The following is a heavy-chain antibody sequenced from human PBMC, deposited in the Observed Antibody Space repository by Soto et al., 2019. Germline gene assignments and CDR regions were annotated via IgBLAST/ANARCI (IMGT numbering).Heavy chain of an antibody. D-gene: IGHD2-2*01. CDR3: ARARGFDCTDTSCRDLDGLDI. CDR2: MYYRGNI. J-gene: IGHJ3*02. V-gene: IGHV4-59*12. Sequence: PSETLSLTCTVSGGSISSYYWGWIRQPPGKGLEWIGYMYYRGNINYNPSFKSRLTISVGTSKKQFSLKLSSVTAADTAVYYCARARGFDCTDTSCRDLDGLDIWGLGTMVTVSS. CDR1: GGSISSYY.